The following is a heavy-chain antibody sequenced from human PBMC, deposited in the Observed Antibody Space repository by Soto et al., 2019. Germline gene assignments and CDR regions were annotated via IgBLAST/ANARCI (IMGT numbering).Heavy chain of an antibody. V-gene: IGHV3-23*01. D-gene: IGHD3-9*01. J-gene: IGHJ3*02. CDR1: GFTFSSYA. CDR2: ISGSGGST. Sequence: GGSLRLSCAASGFTFSSYAMSWVRQAPGKGLEWVSAISGSGGSTYYADSVKGRFTISRDNSKNTLYLQMNSLRAEDTAVYYCAKLGYYDILTGYYSIDAFDIWGQGTMVTVSS. CDR3: AKLGYYDILTGYYSIDAFDI.